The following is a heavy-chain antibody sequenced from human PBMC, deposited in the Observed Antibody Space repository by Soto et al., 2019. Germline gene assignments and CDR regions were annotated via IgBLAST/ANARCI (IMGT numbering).Heavy chain of an antibody. CDR1: GYSFTSYW. Sequence: LGESLKISCKGSGYSFTSYWISWVRQMPGKGLEWMGRIDPSDSYTNYSPSFQGHVTISADKSISTAYLQWSSLKASDTAMYYCARLAMVRGVPTYGMEVWGQGTTVTVSS. J-gene: IGHJ6*02. CDR3: ARLAMVRGVPTYGMEV. V-gene: IGHV5-10-1*01. D-gene: IGHD3-10*01. CDR2: IDPSDSYT.